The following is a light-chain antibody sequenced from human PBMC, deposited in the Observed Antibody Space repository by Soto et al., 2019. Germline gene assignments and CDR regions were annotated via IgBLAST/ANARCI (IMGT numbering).Light chain of an antibody. Sequence: ALTQPASVSGSPGQSITISCTGTSSDVGSYNLVSWYQQHPGKAPKLMIYEGSKRPSGVSNRFSGSKSGNTASLTISGLQAEDEADYYCCSYAGSSTFDVVFGGGTQLTVL. V-gene: IGLV2-23*03. CDR2: EGS. CDR1: SSDVGSYNL. J-gene: IGLJ2*01. CDR3: CSYAGSSTFDVV.